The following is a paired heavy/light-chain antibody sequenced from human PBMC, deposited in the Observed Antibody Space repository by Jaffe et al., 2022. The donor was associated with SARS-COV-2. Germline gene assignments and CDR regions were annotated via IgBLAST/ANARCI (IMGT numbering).Light chain of an antibody. CDR3: QQYNSYTWT. Sequence: DIQMTQSPSTLSASVGDRVTITCRASQSISSWLAWYQQKPGKAPKLLIYKASSLESGVPSRFSGSGSGTEFTLTISSLQPDDFATYYCQQYNSYTWTFGQGTKVEIK. V-gene: IGKV1-5*03. CDR1: QSISSW. CDR2: KAS. J-gene: IGKJ1*01.
Heavy chain of an antibody. J-gene: IGHJ6*04. CDR2: IYYSGST. CDR1: GGSISSSSYY. Sequence: QLQLQESGPGLVKPSETLSLTCTVSGGSISSSSYYWGWIRQPPGKGLEWIGSIYYSGSTYYNPSLKSRVTISVDTSKNQFSLKLSSVTAADTAVYYCARHSDRYYYDSSGYYYAPPTTPMDVWGKGTTVTVSS. V-gene: IGHV4-39*01. D-gene: IGHD3-22*01. CDR3: ARHSDRYYYDSSGYYYAPPTTPMDV.